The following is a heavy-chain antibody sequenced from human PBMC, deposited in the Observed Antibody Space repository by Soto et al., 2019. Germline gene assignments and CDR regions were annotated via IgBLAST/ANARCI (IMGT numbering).Heavy chain of an antibody. CDR1: GYTFRSYG. V-gene: IGHV1-18*01. Sequence: QVQLVQSGAEVKKPGASVKVSCKTSGYTFRSYGISWVRQAPGQGREWMGWISAYNGNTNSAQKVQGRVIMTTDTSTSTAYMEQRNLRSDDTAVYYCARGKVVVVPAGLGLFDYWGQGTLVTVSS. J-gene: IGHJ4*02. CDR3: ARGKVVVVPAGLGLFDY. D-gene: IGHD2-2*01. CDR2: ISAYNGNT.